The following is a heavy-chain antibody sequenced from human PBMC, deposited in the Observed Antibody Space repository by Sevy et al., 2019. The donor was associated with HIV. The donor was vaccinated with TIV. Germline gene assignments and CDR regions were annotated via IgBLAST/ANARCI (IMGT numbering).Heavy chain of an antibody. CDR1: GDSVSSNNVA. J-gene: IGHJ3*02. Sequence: SQTLSLTCAISGDSVSSNNVAWNWIRQSPSRGLEWLGRTYYMSRWYNDYALPVKSRITINPDTSKNQFSLQLNSVTPEETAVYYCARGAQSAFDIWGQGTMVTVSS. CDR3: ARGAQSAFDI. V-gene: IGHV6-1*01. CDR2: TYYMSRWYN.